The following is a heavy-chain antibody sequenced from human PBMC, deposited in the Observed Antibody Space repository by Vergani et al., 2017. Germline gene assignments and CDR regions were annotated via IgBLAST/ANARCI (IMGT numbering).Heavy chain of an antibody. Sequence: QVQLVQSGAEVKKPGSSVKVSCKASGGTFSSYAISWVRQAPGQGLEWMGGIIPIFGTANYAQTFQGRVTITADESTSTAYMELSSLRSEDTAVYYCASRDITIFGVVIIRGDYYYGMDVWGQGTTVTVSS. CDR2: IIPIFGTA. D-gene: IGHD3-3*01. CDR3: ASRDITIFGVVIIRGDYYYGMDV. J-gene: IGHJ6*02. V-gene: IGHV1-69*01. CDR1: GGTFSSYA.